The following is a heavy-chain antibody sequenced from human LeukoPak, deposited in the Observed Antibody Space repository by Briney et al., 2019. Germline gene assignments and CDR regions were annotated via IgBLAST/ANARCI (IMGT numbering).Heavy chain of an antibody. CDR2: ISAYSGNT. J-gene: IGHJ4*02. D-gene: IGHD3-22*01. CDR1: GYTFTDYG. V-gene: IGHV1-18*01. CDR3: AISQGSYYDTSGYLGGDY. Sequence: ASVKVSCTASGYTFTDYGIFWVRQAPGQGLEKMGWISAYSGNTNYAQKLQGRVTMTTETSTSTAYMELESLRSDDTAVYYCAISQGSYYDTSGYLGGDYWGQGTLVTVSS.